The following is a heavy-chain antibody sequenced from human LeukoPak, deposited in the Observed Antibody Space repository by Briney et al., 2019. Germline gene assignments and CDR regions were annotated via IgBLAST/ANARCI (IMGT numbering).Heavy chain of an antibody. CDR2: ISPNSGGT. CDR1: GYTFTGYY. Sequence: ASVKVSCKASGYTFTGYYMHWVRQAPGQGLEWMGWISPNSGGTNYAQKFQGRVTMTRDTSISTAYMELSRLRSDDTAVYYCARQRDSDYYDSSAPAYYYGMDVWGQGTTVTVSS. CDR3: ARQRDSDYYDSSAPAYYYGMDV. V-gene: IGHV1-2*02. J-gene: IGHJ6*02. D-gene: IGHD3-22*01.